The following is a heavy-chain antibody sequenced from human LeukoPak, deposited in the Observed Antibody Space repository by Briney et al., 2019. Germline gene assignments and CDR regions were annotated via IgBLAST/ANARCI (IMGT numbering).Heavy chain of an antibody. J-gene: IGHJ4*02. CDR1: GFTFRTSG. V-gene: IGHV3-23*01. Sequence: PGGTLRLSCAASGFTFRTSGMSWVRQAPGKGLEWVSAISGSGGSTYYADSVKGRFTISRDNSKNTLYLQMNSLRAEDTAVYYCAKQDIVVVVAVYYFDYWGQGTLVTVSS. D-gene: IGHD2-15*01. CDR3: AKQDIVVVVAVYYFDY. CDR2: ISGSGGST.